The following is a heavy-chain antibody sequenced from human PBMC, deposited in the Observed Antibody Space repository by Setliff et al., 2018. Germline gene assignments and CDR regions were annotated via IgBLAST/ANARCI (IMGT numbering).Heavy chain of an antibody. J-gene: IGHJ3*02. CDR3: AEGGDWDDQHYAFDI. V-gene: IGHV3-11*03. D-gene: IGHD1-1*01. CDR2: VTTTGGFT. CDR1: GFIFSNYF. Sequence: PGGSLRLSCEGSGFIFSNYFMSWFRQAPGKGLEWLSYVTTTGGFTKEADSVRGRFSVSRDNSKKSVYLQINDLRAEDTALYFCAEGGDWDDQHYAFDIWGQGTMVTVSS.